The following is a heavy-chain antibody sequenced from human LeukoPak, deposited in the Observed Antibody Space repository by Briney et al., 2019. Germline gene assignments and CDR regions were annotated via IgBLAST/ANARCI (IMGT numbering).Heavy chain of an antibody. CDR1: GFTFSSYW. J-gene: IGHJ4*02. D-gene: IGHD3-22*01. CDR2: INSDGSST. CDR3: ARGTYNYDRSGCFPWVY. V-gene: IGHV3-74*01. Sequence: PGGSLRLSCAASGFTFSSYWMHWVRQAPGKGLVWVSRINSDGSSTSYADSVKGRFTISRDNAKNTLYLQMNSLRAEDTAVYYCARGTYNYDRSGCFPWVYWGQGTLVTVSS.